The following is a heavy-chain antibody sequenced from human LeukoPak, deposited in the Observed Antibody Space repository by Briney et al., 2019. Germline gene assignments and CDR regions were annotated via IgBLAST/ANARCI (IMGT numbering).Heavy chain of an antibody. CDR1: GGSVRRGNYY. D-gene: IGHD6-6*01. V-gene: IGHV4-61*02. Sequence: SQTLSLTCTVSGGSVRRGNYYWTWIRQPAGSGLEWIGRIYTSGTTDYNPSLRTRVTISVDASRNQFPLNLSSVTAADTAVYYCARWSGSVTARNYYYYMDVWGEGTTVTVSS. CDR2: IYTSGTT. J-gene: IGHJ6*03. CDR3: ARWSGSVTARNYYYYMDV.